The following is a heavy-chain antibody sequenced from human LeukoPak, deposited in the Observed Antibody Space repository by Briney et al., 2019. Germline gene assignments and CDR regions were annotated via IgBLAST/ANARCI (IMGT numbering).Heavy chain of an antibody. Sequence: SETLSLTCTVSGGSISSSSYYWGWIRQPPGKGLEWIGSIYYSGSTNYNPSLKSRVTISVDTSKNQFSLKLSSVTAADTAVYYCARLYGGNSDFDYWGQGTLVTVSS. CDR2: IYYSGST. J-gene: IGHJ4*02. CDR1: GGSISSSSYY. V-gene: IGHV4-39*07. CDR3: ARLYGGNSDFDY. D-gene: IGHD4-23*01.